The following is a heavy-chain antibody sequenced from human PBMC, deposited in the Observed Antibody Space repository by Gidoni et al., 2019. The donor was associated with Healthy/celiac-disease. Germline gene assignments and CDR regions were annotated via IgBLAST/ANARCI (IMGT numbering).Heavy chain of an antibody. CDR3: ASAHVDYYYGMDV. V-gene: IGHV1-45*02. CDR1: GYTFTYRY. CDR2: ITPFNGNT. Sequence: QMQLVQSGAEVKVSCKASGYTFTYRYLHWVRQAPGQALEWMGWITPFNGNTNYAQKFQDRVTIARDRSMSTAYMELSSLRSEDTAMYYCASAHVDYYYGMDVWGQGTTVTVSS. J-gene: IGHJ6*02.